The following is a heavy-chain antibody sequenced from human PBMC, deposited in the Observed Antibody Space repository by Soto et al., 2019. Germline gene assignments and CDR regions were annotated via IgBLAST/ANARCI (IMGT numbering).Heavy chain of an antibody. CDR1: GFTFSSYA. J-gene: IGHJ4*02. D-gene: IGHD1-26*01. CDR3: ARDPWKEWELSILYYFDY. CDR2: ISYDGSNK. Sequence: PGGSLRLSCAASGFTFSSYATHWARQAPGKGLEWVAVISYDGSNKYYADSVKGRFTISRDNSKNTLYLQMNSLRAEDTAVYYCARDPWKEWELSILYYFDYWGQGTLVTVSS. V-gene: IGHV3-30-3*01.